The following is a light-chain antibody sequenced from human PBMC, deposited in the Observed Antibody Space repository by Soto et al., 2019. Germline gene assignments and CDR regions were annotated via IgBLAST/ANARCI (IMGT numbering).Light chain of an antibody. CDR3: QQYNNWPPVT. Sequence: ETLLTQSPAILSVSLGERATLSCRASQSVNNNLAWYQQKLGQTPRLLFYGASTRAPGTPARFSGSGSGTEFTLTISSLQSQDFAVYNCQQYNNWPPVTFGQGTKVDI. CDR2: GAS. V-gene: IGKV3-15*01. CDR1: QSVNNN. J-gene: IGKJ1*01.